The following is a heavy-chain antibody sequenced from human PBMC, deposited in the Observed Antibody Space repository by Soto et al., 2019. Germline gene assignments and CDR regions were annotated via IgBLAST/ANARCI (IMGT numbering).Heavy chain of an antibody. CDR2: IKQDGSEK. V-gene: IGHV3-7*01. CDR1: GFTFSSYW. Sequence: EVQLVESGGGLVQPGGSLRLSCAASGFTFSSYWMSWVRQAPGKGLAWVANIKQDGSEKYYVDSVKGRFTISRDNAKTSLYLQMNSLRAEDTAVYYCARDAPFGYSYGYRYWGQGTLVTVSS. D-gene: IGHD5-18*01. CDR3: ARDAPFGYSYGYRY. J-gene: IGHJ4*02.